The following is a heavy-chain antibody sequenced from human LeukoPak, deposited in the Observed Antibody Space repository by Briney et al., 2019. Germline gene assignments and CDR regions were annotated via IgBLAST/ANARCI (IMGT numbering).Heavy chain of an antibody. CDR3: TRQGGYSYGYPFDF. CDR2: IRSKDNNYAT. Sequence: PGGSLRLSCAASGFTFSGSAIHWVRQASGKGLEWVGRIRSKDNNYATAYAASVKGRFSVSRDDSKNTAYLQMNSLKIEDTAVYYCTRQGGYSYGYPFDFWGQGTLVTVSP. J-gene: IGHJ4*02. V-gene: IGHV3-73*01. D-gene: IGHD5-18*01. CDR1: GFTFSGSA.